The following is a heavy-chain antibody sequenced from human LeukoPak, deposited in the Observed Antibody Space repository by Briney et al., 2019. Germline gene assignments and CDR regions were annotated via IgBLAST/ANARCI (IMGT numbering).Heavy chain of an antibody. D-gene: IGHD2-15*01. J-gene: IGHJ4*02. Sequence: GGSLRLSCAASGFTFSSYGMHWVRQAPGKGLEWVAVIWYDGSSTYYADSVKGRFTISRDNSKNTLYLQMNSLRAEDTAVYYCARAHLYCSGGSCYLIDFWGQGTLDSVSS. CDR3: ARAHLYCSGGSCYLIDF. CDR1: GFTFSSYG. V-gene: IGHV3-33*01. CDR2: IWYDGSST.